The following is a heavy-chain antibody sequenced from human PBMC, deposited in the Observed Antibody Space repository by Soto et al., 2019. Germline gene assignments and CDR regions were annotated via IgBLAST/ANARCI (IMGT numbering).Heavy chain of an antibody. J-gene: IGHJ4*02. CDR1: GFTFSSYA. D-gene: IGHD3-16*02. V-gene: IGHV3-23*01. CDR3: ARESYDCGCGSYRHHFDY. Sequence: EVQLLESGGGLVQPGGSLRLSCAASGFTFSSYAMSWVRQAPGKGLEWVSAISGSGGSTYYADSVKGRFTIARDNSKNSLYLQMISVRDEDAALYSCARESYDCGCGSYRHHFDYWGQGTLVTVSS. CDR2: ISGSGGST.